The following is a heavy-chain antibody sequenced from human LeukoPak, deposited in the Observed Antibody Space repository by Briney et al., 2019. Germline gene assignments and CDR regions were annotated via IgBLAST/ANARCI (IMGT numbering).Heavy chain of an antibody. CDR3: AQESRHGYNYLEK. Sequence: SETLSLTCAVYGGSFSGYYWGWIRQPPGKGLKWIGSIYYSGSTYYNPSLKSRVTISVDTSKNQFSLKLSSVTAADTAVYFCAQESRHGYNYLEKWGQGIVVSVSA. D-gene: IGHD5-24*01. J-gene: IGHJ4*02. CDR2: IYYSGST. V-gene: IGHV4-34*01. CDR1: GGSFSGYY.